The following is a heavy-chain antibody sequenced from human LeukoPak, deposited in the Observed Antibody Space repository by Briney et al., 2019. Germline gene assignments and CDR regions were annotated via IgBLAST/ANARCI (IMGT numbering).Heavy chain of an antibody. J-gene: IGHJ6*03. CDR1: GYTFTSYD. CDR2: MNPNSGNT. Sequence: ASVKVSCKASGYTFTSYDINWMRQATGQGLEWMGWMNPNSGNTGYAQKFKGKVTMTRNTSISTAYMELSSLRSEDTAVYFCARKGPANYYYYYMDVWGKGTTVTVSS. CDR3: ARKGPANYYYYYMDV. D-gene: IGHD2-2*01. V-gene: IGHV1-8*01.